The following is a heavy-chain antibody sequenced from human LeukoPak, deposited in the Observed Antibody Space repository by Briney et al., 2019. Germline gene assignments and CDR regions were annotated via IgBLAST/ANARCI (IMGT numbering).Heavy chain of an antibody. J-gene: IGHJ4*02. D-gene: IGHD3-10*01. CDR3: ARGGVAGGNDY. CDR2: INSDGSTT. V-gene: IGHV3-74*01. Sequence: GGSLRLSCAASGFTFSRHWMHWVRQAPGKGLEWLSFINSDGSTTSHAESVKGRLTISRDNAKNTLHLQMNSLRAEDTAVYYCARGGVAGGNDYWGQGTLVTVSS. CDR1: GFTFSRHW.